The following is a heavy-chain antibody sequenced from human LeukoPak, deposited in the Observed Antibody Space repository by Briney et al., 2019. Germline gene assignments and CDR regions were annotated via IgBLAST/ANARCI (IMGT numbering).Heavy chain of an antibody. J-gene: IGHJ4*02. CDR2: IWYDGSNK. D-gene: IGHD6-19*01. CDR1: GFIYRSSG. CDR3: ARDPGSGRTYFDY. Sequence: GSTQRLFYGATGFIYRSSGVHWARQARAKALEEVTVIWYDGSNKYYADSVKGRFTISRDNSKNTLYLQMNSLRAEDTAVYYCARDPGSGRTYFDYWGQGTLVTVSS. V-gene: IGHV3-33*01.